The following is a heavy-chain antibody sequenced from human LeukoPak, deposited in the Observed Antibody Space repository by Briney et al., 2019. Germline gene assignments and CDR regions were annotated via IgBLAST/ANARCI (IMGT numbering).Heavy chain of an antibody. Sequence: SETLSLTCTVSGGSISSYYWSWIRQPAGKGLEWIGRIYTSGSTNYNPSLKSRVTMSVDTSKNQFSLKLSSVTAADTAVYYCARVIAAAGTFHFDYWGQGTLVTVSS. CDR2: IYTSGST. V-gene: IGHV4-4*07. CDR1: GGSISSYY. J-gene: IGHJ4*02. CDR3: ARVIAAAGTFHFDY. D-gene: IGHD6-13*01.